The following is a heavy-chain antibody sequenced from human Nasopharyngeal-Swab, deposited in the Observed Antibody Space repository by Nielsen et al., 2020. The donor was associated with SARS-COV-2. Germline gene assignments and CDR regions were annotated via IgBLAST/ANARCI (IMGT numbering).Heavy chain of an antibody. CDR3: ARDSHDLRGYYGMDV. CDR1: GFTFSTYA. Sequence: GGSLRLPCVASGFTFSTYAMSWVSHAPGKGLEWVSSISGSGDTTHYADSVEGRLTISRDTSKNTLYLQMNSQRAEDTAVYYCARDSHDLRGYYGMDVWGQGTTVTVSS. D-gene: IGHD1-1*01. V-gene: IGHV3-23*01. CDR2: ISGSGDTT. J-gene: IGHJ6*02.